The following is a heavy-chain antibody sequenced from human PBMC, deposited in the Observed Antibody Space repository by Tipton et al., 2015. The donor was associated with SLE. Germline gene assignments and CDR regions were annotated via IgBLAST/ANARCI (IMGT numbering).Heavy chain of an antibody. CDR3: ARGQERGSIVTPYFDY. CDR2: VYYSGSI. D-gene: IGHD1-26*01. CDR1: GGSINDHY. J-gene: IGHJ4*01. V-gene: IGHV4-59*11. Sequence: TLSLTCSVSGGSINDHYWSWIRQPPGKGLEWVGHVYYSGSIKYNPSLKSRVTISVDRSNNQFSLKLTSVTAADTAVYYCARGQERGSIVTPYFDYWGHGILVTVSS.